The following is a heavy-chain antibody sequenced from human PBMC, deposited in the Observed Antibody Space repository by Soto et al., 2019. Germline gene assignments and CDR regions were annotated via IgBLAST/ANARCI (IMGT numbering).Heavy chain of an antibody. CDR3: ARQVVTASSPIYYFDY. CDR2: ISPYSGNT. CDR1: GYTFTNYE. V-gene: IGHV1-18*01. Sequence: ASVKVSCKASGYTFTNYEIGWVRQAPGQGLEWMGWISPYSGNTKYAQKFQGRVTMTTDTSTPTAYMELRSLRSDDTAVFYCARQVVTASSPIYYFDYWGQGILVTVSS. J-gene: IGHJ4*02. D-gene: IGHD2-21*02.